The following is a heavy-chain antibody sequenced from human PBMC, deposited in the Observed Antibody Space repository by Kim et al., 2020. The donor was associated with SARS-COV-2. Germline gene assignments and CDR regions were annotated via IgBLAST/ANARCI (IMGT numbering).Heavy chain of an antibody. CDR3: ARASRDYGGNSGAFDI. D-gene: IGHD4-17*01. J-gene: IGHJ3*02. V-gene: IGHV3-30*01. Sequence: VKGRFTISRDNSKNTLYLQMNSLRAEDTAVYYCARASRDYGGNSGAFDIWGQGTMVTVSS.